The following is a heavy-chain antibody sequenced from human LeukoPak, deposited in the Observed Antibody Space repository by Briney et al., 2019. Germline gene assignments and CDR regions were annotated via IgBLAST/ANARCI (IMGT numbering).Heavy chain of an antibody. J-gene: IGHJ4*02. CDR3: AAGGVYDLFDY. CDR1: GYTLSDLS. V-gene: IGHV1-24*01. D-gene: IGHD5/OR15-5a*01. CDR2: FDPGDGET. Sequence: ASVKVSCKVSGYTLSDLSMHWVRHAPGKGLEWMGGFDPGDGETIYTQKFQGRVTMTEDTSTDTAYMELSSLRSEDTAVYYCAAGGVYDLFDYWGQGTLVTVSS.